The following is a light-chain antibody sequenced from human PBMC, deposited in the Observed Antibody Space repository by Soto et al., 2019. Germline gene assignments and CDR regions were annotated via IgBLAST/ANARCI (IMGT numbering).Light chain of an antibody. Sequence: QYALTQPASVSGSPGQSITISCTGTSSDVGGYNHVYWYQHHPGKAPKVMIYDVNNRPSGASNRFSGSKSGNTASLTISALQHEDEADYYCSSYTSSTTHVFGTGTKVTVL. CDR3: SSYTSSTTHV. J-gene: IGLJ1*01. V-gene: IGLV2-14*03. CDR1: SSDVGGYNH. CDR2: DVN.